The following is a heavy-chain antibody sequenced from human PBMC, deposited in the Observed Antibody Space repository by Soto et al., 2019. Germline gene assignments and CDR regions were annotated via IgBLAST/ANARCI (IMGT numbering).Heavy chain of an antibody. D-gene: IGHD7-27*01. J-gene: IGHJ4*02. V-gene: IGHV1-3*01. CDR2: INAGYGNT. CDR1: GYTFSSYA. CDR3: ARDTGDGTFDF. Sequence: ATVKVSCKASGYTFSSYAMHWVRQAPGQRLEWMGWINAGYGNTKSSQKFQDRVTISRDTSASTAYMELTSLRSEDTAVYYCARDTGDGTFDFWGQGTLVTVSS.